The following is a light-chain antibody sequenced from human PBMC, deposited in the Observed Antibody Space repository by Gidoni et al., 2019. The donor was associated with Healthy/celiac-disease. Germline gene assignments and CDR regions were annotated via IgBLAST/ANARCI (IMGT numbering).Light chain of an antibody. J-gene: IGKJ1*01. V-gene: IGKV3-15*01. CDR2: GAS. CDR3: QQYNNWPPWT. Sequence: EIVMTQSPATLSVSPGERATLSCRASQSVSSNLAWYQQKPGQAPRLPIYGASTRATGIPARISGSWSGTEFTLTISSLQSEDFAVYYCQQYNNWPPWTFGQXTKVEIK. CDR1: QSVSSN.